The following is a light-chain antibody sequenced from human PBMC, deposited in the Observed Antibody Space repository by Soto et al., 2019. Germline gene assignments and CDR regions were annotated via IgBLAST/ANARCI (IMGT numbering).Light chain of an antibody. V-gene: IGLV2-14*01. J-gene: IGLJ2*01. CDR3: SSYTSSSILV. CDR1: SSDVGGYNY. Sequence: QSALTQPASVSGSPGQSITISCTGTSSDVGGYNYVSWYQKYPGKAPKLMIYEVSNRPSGVSNRFSGSKSGNTASLTISGLQAEDEADYYCSSYTSSSILVFGGGTKLTVL. CDR2: EVS.